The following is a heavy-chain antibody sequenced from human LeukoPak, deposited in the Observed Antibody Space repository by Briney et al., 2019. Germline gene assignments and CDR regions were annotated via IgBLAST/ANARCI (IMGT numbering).Heavy chain of an antibody. Sequence: ASVKVSCKASGYTFTNYGISWVRQAPGQGLEWMGWISPYNGNTNYAQKLQGRVTVTTDTSTSTAYMELRSLRFDDTAVYYCTRTVLDCKNGVCYDYWGQGTLVTVSS. J-gene: IGHJ4*02. CDR2: ISPYNGNT. V-gene: IGHV1-18*01. CDR1: GYTFTNYG. CDR3: TRTVLDCKNGVCYDY. D-gene: IGHD2-8*01.